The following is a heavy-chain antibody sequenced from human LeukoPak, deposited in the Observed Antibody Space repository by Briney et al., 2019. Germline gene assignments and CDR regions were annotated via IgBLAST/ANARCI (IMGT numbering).Heavy chain of an antibody. J-gene: IGHJ4*02. CDR1: GGSIRSYY. V-gene: IGHV4-59*08. Sequence: PSETLSLTCTVSGGSIRSYYWSWIRQPPGKGLEWIGYIYSSETTNYNPSLKSRVTFSIDSTKNHFSLKLTSVRAADTAVYYCARLYGSGYYDGDFWGQGSLVTVSS. D-gene: IGHD6-25*01. CDR2: IYSSETT. CDR3: ARLYGSGYYDGDF.